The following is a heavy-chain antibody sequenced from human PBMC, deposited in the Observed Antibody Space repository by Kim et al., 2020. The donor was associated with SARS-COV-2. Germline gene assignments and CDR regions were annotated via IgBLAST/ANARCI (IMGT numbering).Heavy chain of an antibody. CDR3: ARGTIAAPRTFDF. Sequence: ASVKVSCKASGYTFTSYYIHWVRQAPGQGLEWMGVINPSGGTTTYAQKFQGRVTMSRDTSTSTVYMDLSSLRSEDTAVYSCARGTIAAPRTFDFWGQGTLVTVSS. D-gene: IGHD6-13*01. V-gene: IGHV1-46*01. CDR1: GYTFTSYY. J-gene: IGHJ4*02. CDR2: INPSGGTT.